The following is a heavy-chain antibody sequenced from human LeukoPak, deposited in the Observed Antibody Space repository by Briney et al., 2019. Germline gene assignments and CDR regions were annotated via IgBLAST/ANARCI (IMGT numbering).Heavy chain of an antibody. CDR2: IYYSGST. J-gene: IGHJ4*02. V-gene: IGHV4-39*07. CDR1: GGSISSSSYY. CDR3: ARTGGDYSQIGESDY. Sequence: ETLSLTCTVSGGSISSSSYYWGWIRQPPGKGLEWIGSIYYSGSTYYNPSLKSRLAMSVDTSKNQFSLNLTSVTAADTAIYFCARTGGDYSQIGESDYWGQGPLVTVSS. D-gene: IGHD4-11*01.